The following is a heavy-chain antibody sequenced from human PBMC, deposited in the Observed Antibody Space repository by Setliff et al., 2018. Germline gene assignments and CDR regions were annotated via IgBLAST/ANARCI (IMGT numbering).Heavy chain of an antibody. V-gene: IGHV4-34*01. J-gene: IGHJ6*02. D-gene: IGHD6-25*01. CDR2: INHSGST. Sequence: SETLSLTCAVYGGSFSGYYWSWIRQPPGKGLEWIGEINHSGSTNYNPSLKSRVTISVDTSKNQFSLKLSCVTAADTAVYYCARVSGMGSPPSYYYYYGMDVWGQGTTVTVSS. CDR1: GGSFSGYY. CDR3: ARVSGMGSPPSYYYYYGMDV.